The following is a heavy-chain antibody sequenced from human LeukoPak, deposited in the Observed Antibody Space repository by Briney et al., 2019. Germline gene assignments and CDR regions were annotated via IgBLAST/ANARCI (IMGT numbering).Heavy chain of an antibody. V-gene: IGHV4-38-2*01. J-gene: IGHJ4*02. Sequence: PSETLSLTCAVSGYSISSGYYCGWIRQPPGKGLEWIGSIYHSGSTYYNPSLKSRVTISVDTSKNQFSLKLSSVTAADTAVYYCARHVAVAGYYFDYWGQGTLVTVSS. CDR3: ARHVAVAGYYFDY. CDR2: IYHSGST. D-gene: IGHD6-19*01. CDR1: GYSISSGYY.